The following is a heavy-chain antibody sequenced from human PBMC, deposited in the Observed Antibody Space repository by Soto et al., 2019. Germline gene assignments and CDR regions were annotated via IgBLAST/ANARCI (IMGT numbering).Heavy chain of an antibody. CDR2: IYYSGST. J-gene: IGHJ1*01. CDR1: GGSISSSSYY. D-gene: IGHD3-10*01. Sequence: QLQLQESGPGLVKPSETLSLTCTVSGGSISSSSYYWGWIRQPPGKGLEWIGSIYYSGSTYYNPSLKSRVTISVDTSKNQFSLKLSSVTAADTAVYYCVGRGLLWFGELLYPAEYFQHWGQGTLVTVSS. V-gene: IGHV4-39*01. CDR3: VGRGLLWFGELLYPAEYFQH.